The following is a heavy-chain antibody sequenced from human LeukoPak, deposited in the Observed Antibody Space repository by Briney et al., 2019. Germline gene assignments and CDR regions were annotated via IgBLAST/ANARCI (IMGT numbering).Heavy chain of an antibody. J-gene: IGHJ4*02. D-gene: IGHD3-3*01. V-gene: IGHV1-46*01. CDR1: ENSFTNYY. CDR3: ARETTPTQYDDFWSGYRNYFDY. Sequence: GASVKVSCKASENSFTNYYMHWVRQAPGQGLEWMGIINPSGDSTIYAQKFQGRVTMTRDTSTSTVYMELSSLRSEDMAVYYCARETTPTQYDDFWSGYRNYFDYWGQGTLVTVSS. CDR2: INPSGDST.